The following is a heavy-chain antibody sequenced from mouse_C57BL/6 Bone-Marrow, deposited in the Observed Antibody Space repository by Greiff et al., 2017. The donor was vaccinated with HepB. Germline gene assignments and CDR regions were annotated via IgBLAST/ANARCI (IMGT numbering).Heavy chain of an antibody. Sequence: EVHLVESGGGLVKPGGSLKLSCAASGFTFSSYAMSWVRQTPEKRLEWVATISDGGSYTYYPDNVKGRFTISRDNAKNNLYLQMSHLKSEDTAMYYCARAYYRDFDVWGTGTTVTVSS. CDR3: ARAYYRDFDV. CDR1: GFTFSSYA. D-gene: IGHD2-14*01. CDR2: ISDGGSYT. V-gene: IGHV5-4*01. J-gene: IGHJ1*03.